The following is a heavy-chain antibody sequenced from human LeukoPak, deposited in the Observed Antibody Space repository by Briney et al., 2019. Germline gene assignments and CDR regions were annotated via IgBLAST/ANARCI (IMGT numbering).Heavy chain of an antibody. Sequence: SVKVSCKASGYTFTSYDINWVRQAPGQGLEWMGWMNPNSGNTDYAQTFQGRVTMTRNTSISTAYMELSSLRSEDTAVYYCARFSEEGNFDYWGQGTLVTVSS. V-gene: IGHV1-8*01. CDR1: GYTFTSYD. CDR2: MNPNSGNT. D-gene: IGHD1-26*01. CDR3: ARFSEEGNFDY. J-gene: IGHJ4*02.